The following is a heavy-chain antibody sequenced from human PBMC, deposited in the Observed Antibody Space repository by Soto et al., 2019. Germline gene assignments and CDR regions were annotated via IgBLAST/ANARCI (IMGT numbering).Heavy chain of an antibody. CDR2: IYSGGST. CDR3: ARVSFSNYYDYYDMDV. J-gene: IGHJ6*03. CDR1: GFTVSSNY. Sequence: EVQLVESGGGLVQPGGSLRLSCAASGFTVSSNYMSWVRQAPGKGLEWVSVIYSGGSTYYADSVKGRFTISRDNSKNTLYLQMNILRAEDTAVYYCARVSFSNYYDYYDMDVWGKGNTVTVSS. V-gene: IGHV3-66*01. D-gene: IGHD4-4*01.